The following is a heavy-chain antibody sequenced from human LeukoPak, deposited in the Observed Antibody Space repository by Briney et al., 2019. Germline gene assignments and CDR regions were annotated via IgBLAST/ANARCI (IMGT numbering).Heavy chain of an antibody. CDR3: ARDSFEVGGPTPSDVFDI. J-gene: IGHJ3*02. Sequence: SETLSLTCTVSGDSINTDHYWSWSRQTPGKGLEWIGYIYSRGTTHYNPSLTGRVTISLDTSKNQFSLNLRSVTAADTALYYCARDSFEVGGPTPSDVFDIWGQGTTVTVSS. D-gene: IGHD3-3*01. V-gene: IGHV4-59*11. CDR2: IYSRGTT. CDR1: GDSINTDHY.